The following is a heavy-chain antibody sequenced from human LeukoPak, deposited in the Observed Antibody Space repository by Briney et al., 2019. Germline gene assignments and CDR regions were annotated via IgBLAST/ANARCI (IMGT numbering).Heavy chain of an antibody. CDR1: GYTLTELS. V-gene: IGHV1-24*01. J-gene: IGHJ4*02. Sequence: ASVKVSCKVSGYTLTELSMHWVRQAPGKGPEWMGGFDPEDGETIYAQKFQGRVTMTEDTSTDTAYMELSSLRSEDTAVYYCATGGGRVAVAGYFDYWGQGTLVTVSS. CDR2: FDPEDGET. CDR3: ATGGGRVAVAGYFDY. D-gene: IGHD6-19*01.